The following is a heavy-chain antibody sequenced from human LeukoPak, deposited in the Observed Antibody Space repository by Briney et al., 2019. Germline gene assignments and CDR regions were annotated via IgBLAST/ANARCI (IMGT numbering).Heavy chain of an antibody. J-gene: IGHJ5*02. Sequence: PSETLSLTCAVYGGSFSGYHWSWIRQPPGKGLEWIGEINHSGSTNYNPSLKSRVTISVDTSKNQFSLKLSSVTAADTAVYYCARVAFSYNWFDPWGQGTLVTVSS. CDR1: GGSFSGYH. D-gene: IGHD2/OR15-2a*01. V-gene: IGHV4-34*01. CDR2: INHSGST. CDR3: ARVAFSYNWFDP.